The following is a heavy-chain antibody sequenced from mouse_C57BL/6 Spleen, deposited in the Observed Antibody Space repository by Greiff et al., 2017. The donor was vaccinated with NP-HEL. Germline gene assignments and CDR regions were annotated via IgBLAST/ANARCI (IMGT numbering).Heavy chain of an antibody. Sequence: EVKLQESGGGLVQPGGSMKLSCVASGFTFSNYWMNWVRQSPEKGLEWVAQIRLKSDNYATHYAESVKGRFTISRDDSKSSVYLQMNNLRAEDTGIYYCTGGLLLLSYWYFDVWGTGTTVTVSS. D-gene: IGHD1-1*01. CDR3: TGGLLLLSYWYFDV. J-gene: IGHJ1*03. CDR2: IRLKSDNYAT. CDR1: GFTFSNYW. V-gene: IGHV6-3*01.